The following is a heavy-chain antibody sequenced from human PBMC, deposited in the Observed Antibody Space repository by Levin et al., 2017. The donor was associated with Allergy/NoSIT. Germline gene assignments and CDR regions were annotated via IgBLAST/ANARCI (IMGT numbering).Heavy chain of an antibody. CDR3: AAYTNGNIYYFDY. D-gene: IGHD6-19*01. CDR1: GGSFSGYY. V-gene: IGHV4-34*01. CDR2: INHSGST. Sequence: SQTLSLTCAVYGGSFSGYYWSWIRQPPGKGLEWIGEINHSGSTNYNPSLKSRATISVDTSKKQFSLNVRSVTAADTAVYYCAAYTNGNIYYFDYWGQGTLVTVSS. J-gene: IGHJ4*02.